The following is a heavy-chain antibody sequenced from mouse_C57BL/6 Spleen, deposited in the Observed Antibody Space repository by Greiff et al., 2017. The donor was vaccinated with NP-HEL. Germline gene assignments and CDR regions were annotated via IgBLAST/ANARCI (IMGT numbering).Heavy chain of an antibody. CDR2: IYPGDGDT. CDR1: GYAFSSYW. CDR3: ARRGAGYWYFDV. V-gene: IGHV1-80*01. D-gene: IGHD3-3*01. Sequence: VQLQQSGAELVKPGASVKISCKASGYAFSSYWMNWVKQRPGKGLEWIGQIYPGDGDTNYNGKFKGKATLTADKSSSTAYMQLSSLTSEDSAVYFCARRGAGYWYFDVWGTGTTVTVSS. J-gene: IGHJ1*03.